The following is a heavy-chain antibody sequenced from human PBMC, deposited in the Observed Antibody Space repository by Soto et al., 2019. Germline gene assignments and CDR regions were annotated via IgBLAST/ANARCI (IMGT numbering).Heavy chain of an antibody. Sequence: SVKVSCKASGGTFSSYASSWVRQAPGQGLEWMGGIIPIFGTANYAQKFQGRVTITADESTSTAYMELSSLRSEDTAVYYCARDRGYCSGGSCYSPNFDYWGQGTLVTVSS. CDR3: ARDRGYCSGGSCYSPNFDY. CDR2: IIPIFGTA. CDR1: GGTFSSYA. D-gene: IGHD2-15*01. V-gene: IGHV1-69*13. J-gene: IGHJ4*02.